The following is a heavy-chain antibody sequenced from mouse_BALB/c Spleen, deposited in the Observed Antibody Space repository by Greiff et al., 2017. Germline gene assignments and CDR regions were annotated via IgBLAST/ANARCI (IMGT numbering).Heavy chain of an antibody. CDR2: INPSNGDT. Sequence: QVQLQQPGAELVKPGASVKLSCKASGYTFTSYYMYWVKQRPGQGLEWIGRINPSNGDTNFNEKFKSKATLTVDKSSSTAYMQLSSLTSEDSAVDYCTSSGYFDYWGQGTTLTVSS. CDR1: GYTFTSYY. CDR3: TSSGYFDY. J-gene: IGHJ2*01. V-gene: IGHV1-53*01.